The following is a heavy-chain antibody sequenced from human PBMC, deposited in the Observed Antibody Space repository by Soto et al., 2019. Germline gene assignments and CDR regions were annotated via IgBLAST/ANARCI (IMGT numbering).Heavy chain of an antibody. CDR2: IIPIFGTA. J-gene: IGHJ4*02. V-gene: IGHV1-69*01. Sequence: QVQLVQSGAEVKKPGSSVKVSCKASGGTFSSYAISWVRQAPGQGLEWMGGIIPIFGTANYAQKFQGRVTVNADESTSTAYMELSSLRSADTAVYYCARVGSGYDWWFDYWGQGTLVTVSS. CDR3: ARVGSGYDWWFDY. D-gene: IGHD5-12*01. CDR1: GGTFSSYA.